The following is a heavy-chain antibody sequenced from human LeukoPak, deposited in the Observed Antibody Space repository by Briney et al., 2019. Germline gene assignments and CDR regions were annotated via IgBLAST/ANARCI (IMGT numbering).Heavy chain of an antibody. CDR2: INTNTGNP. CDR3: ARAYSSGWYNVYYFDY. D-gene: IGHD6-19*01. CDR1: GYTFTSYA. Sequence: ASVKVSCKASGYTFTSYAMNWVRQAPGQGLEWMGWINTNTGNPTYAQGFTGRFVFSLDTSVSTAYLQISSLKAEDTAVYYCARAYSSGWYNVYYFDYWGQGTQVTVSS. J-gene: IGHJ4*02. V-gene: IGHV7-4-1*02.